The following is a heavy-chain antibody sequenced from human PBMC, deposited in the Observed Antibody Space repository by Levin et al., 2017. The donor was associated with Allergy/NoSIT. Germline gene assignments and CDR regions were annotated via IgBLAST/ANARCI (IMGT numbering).Heavy chain of an antibody. Sequence: GGSLRLSCAASGFTFSDYYMSWIRQAPGKGLEWVSYISSSGSTIYYADSVKGRFTISRDNAKNSLYLQMNSLRAEDTAVYYCARAAAAVNTDFDYWGQGTLVTVSS. D-gene: IGHD6-13*01. CDR1: GFTFSDYY. J-gene: IGHJ4*02. V-gene: IGHV3-11*01. CDR2: ISSSGSTI. CDR3: ARAAAAVNTDFDY.